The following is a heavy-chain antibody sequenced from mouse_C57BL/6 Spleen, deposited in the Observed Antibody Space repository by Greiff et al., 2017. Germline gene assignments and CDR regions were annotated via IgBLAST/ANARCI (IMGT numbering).Heavy chain of an antibody. CDR1: GYSFTSYY. D-gene: IGHD1-1*01. V-gene: IGHV1-66*01. CDR2: IYPGSGNT. Sequence: VQLVESGPELVKPGASVKISCKASGYSFTSYYIHWVKQRPGQGLEWIGWIYPGSGNTKYNEKFKGKATLTADTSSSTAYMQLSSLTSEDSAVYYCARYGNYFDYWGQGTTLTVSS. J-gene: IGHJ2*01. CDR3: ARYGNYFDY.